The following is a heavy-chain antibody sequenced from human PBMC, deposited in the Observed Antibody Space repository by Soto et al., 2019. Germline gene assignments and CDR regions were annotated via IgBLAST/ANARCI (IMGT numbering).Heavy chain of an antibody. CDR1: GFSLTTSGVG. J-gene: IGHJ5*02. V-gene: IGHV2-5*02. D-gene: IGHD7-27*01. Sequence: QITLKESGPTLVKSTQTLTLTCTFSGFSLTTSGVGVGWIRQPPGKALEWLALIYWDDDKRYSPSLKSRLTXTXGNSKNQADLKMTKMDPLDTATYYCAHSLGKDWFDPCGQGTLVTVSS. CDR3: AHSLGKDWFDP. CDR2: IYWDDDK.